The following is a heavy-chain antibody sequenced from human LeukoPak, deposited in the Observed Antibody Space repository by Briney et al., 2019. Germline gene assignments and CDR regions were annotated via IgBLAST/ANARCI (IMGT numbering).Heavy chain of an antibody. J-gene: IGHJ6*02. CDR3: ARDGPIAVATRGYYGMDV. CDR2: INPNSGGT. Sequence: ASVKVSCKASGYTFTGYYMHWVRQASGQGLEWMGWINPNSGGTNYAQKFQGWVTMTRDTSISTAYMELSRLRSDDTAVYYCARDGPIAVATRGYYGMDVWGQGTTVTVSS. CDR1: GYTFTGYY. D-gene: IGHD6-19*01. V-gene: IGHV1-2*04.